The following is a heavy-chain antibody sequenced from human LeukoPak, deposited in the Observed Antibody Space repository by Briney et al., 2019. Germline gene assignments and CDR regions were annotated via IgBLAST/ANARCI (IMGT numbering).Heavy chain of an antibody. CDR1: GFTFSSFW. D-gene: IGHD2-2*01. J-gene: IGHJ4*02. CDR2: INGEGSET. CDR3: ARRVVPIITAPHFDY. Sequence: GGSLRLSCAASGFTFSSFWIYWVRHAPGKGLVWVSRINGEGSETMYADSVKGRFTISRDNAKNTLYLQMNSLRAEDTAVYYCARRVVPIITAPHFDYWGQGTLVTVSS. V-gene: IGHV3-74*03.